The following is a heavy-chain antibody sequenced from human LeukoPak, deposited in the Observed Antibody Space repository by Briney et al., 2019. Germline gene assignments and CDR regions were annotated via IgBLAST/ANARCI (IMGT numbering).Heavy chain of an antibody. J-gene: IGHJ5*02. V-gene: IGHV6-1*01. CDR3: AREDNWNDVGWFDP. CDR1: GGSVSSNSST. D-gene: IGHD1-1*01. CDR2: TFYSSKWYS. Sequence: SQTLSLTCAISGGSVSSNSSTWIWLRQSPSRGLEWLGRTFYSSKWYSDYALSVKSRITITPDTSKNQLSLQLNSVTPEDTTVYYCAREDNWNDVGWFDPWGQGTLVTVSS.